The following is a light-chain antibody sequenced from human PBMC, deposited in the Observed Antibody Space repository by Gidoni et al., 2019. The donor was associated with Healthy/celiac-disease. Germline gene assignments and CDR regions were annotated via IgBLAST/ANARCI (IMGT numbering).Light chain of an antibody. CDR2: QAS. CDR1: KLGDKY. CDR3: QAWDSSTVV. V-gene: IGLV3-1*01. Sequence: SYELTPPPSVSVSPGQTDSITCSGDKLGDKYACWYQQKPGPSPVLVIYQASKRPSGLPERFSGSNSGNTATLTISGTQAMDEADYYCQAWDSSTVVFGGGTKLTVL. J-gene: IGLJ2*01.